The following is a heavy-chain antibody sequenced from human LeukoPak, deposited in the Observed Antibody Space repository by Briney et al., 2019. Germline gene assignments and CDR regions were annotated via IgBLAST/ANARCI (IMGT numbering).Heavy chain of an antibody. CDR1: GGSISSYY. Sequence: SETLSLTCTVSGGSISSYYWSWIRQPPGKGLEWIGYIYYSGSTNYNPSLKSRVTISVDTSKNQFSLKLSSVTAADTAVYYCAREGRYFDWSHYYYYGMDVWGQGTTVTVSS. J-gene: IGHJ6*02. V-gene: IGHV4-59*01. CDR3: AREGRYFDWSHYYYYGMDV. CDR2: IYYSGST. D-gene: IGHD3-9*01.